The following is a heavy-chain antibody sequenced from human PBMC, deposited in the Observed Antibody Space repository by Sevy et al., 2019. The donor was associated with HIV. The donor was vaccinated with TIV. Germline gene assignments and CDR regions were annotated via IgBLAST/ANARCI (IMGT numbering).Heavy chain of an antibody. Sequence: GGSLRLSCAGSGFTFSSYAMHWVRQAPGKGLEWLAVISYDGSLKLHADSVKGRFTISRDNAKNSLYLQMNSLRAEDTAIYYCARDLPPSATTVAHFDYWGQGTLVTVSS. CDR2: ISYDGSLK. V-gene: IGHV3-30*04. CDR1: GFTFSSYA. CDR3: ARDLPPSATTVAHFDY. D-gene: IGHD4-17*01. J-gene: IGHJ4*02.